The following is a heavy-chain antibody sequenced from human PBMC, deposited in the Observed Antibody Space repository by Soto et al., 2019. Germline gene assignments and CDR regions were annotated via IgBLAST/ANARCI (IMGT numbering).Heavy chain of an antibody. J-gene: IGHJ6*02. CDR2: ISYDGGVK. CDR1: GFTFSSYG. D-gene: IGHD1-1*01. Sequence: QVQLLESGGDVVQPGRSLRLSCAASGFTFSSYGMHWVRQAPGKGLEWAAVISYDGGVKYYADSVKGRFTVSRDNSKNTLYLQMNSLRAEDTAVYYCAREPRAVTTIKNSHYYYGMDVWGPGTTVIVSS. V-gene: IGHV3-33*01. CDR3: AREPRAVTTIKNSHYYYGMDV.